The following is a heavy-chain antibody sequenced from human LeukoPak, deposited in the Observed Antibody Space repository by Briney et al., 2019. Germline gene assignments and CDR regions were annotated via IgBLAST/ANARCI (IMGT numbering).Heavy chain of an antibody. CDR1: GFTFSSYA. V-gene: IGHV3-30-3*01. CDR3: ARSGVQWQWLLTYDAFDI. Sequence: PGRSLRLSCAASGFTFSSYAMHWVRRAPGKGLEWVALISYDKSNKYYADSVKGRFTISRDNSKNTLFVQMNSLRTEDTAVYYCARSGVQWQWLLTYDAFDIWGQGTMVTVSS. CDR2: ISYDKSNK. J-gene: IGHJ3*02. D-gene: IGHD6-19*01.